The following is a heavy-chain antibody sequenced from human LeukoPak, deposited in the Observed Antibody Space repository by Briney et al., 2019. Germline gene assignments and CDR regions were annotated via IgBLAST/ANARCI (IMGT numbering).Heavy chain of an antibody. CDR2: INPNTGGT. J-gene: IGHJ5*02. Sequence: ASVNVSCKACGYTFTGYSIHWVRQAPGQGLEWMGWINPNTGGTNYAQNFQGRVTMTRDTSISTAYMELSSLTSDDTAVYYCARDQYEDFINWFDPWGQGTLVTVSS. CDR1: GYTFTGYS. CDR3: ARDQYEDFINWFDP. D-gene: IGHD2/OR15-2a*01. V-gene: IGHV1-2*02.